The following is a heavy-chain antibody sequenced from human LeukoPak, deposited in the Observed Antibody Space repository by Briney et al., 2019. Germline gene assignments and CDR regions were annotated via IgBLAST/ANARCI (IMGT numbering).Heavy chain of an antibody. CDR3: ARGLYYYGSGSCLGDY. D-gene: IGHD3-10*01. J-gene: IGHJ4*02. V-gene: IGHV1-2*02. Sequence: GASVKVSCKASGYTFTGYYMHWVRQAPGQGLEWMGWINPNCGGTNYAQKFQGRVAMTRDTSISTAYMELSRLRSDDTAVYYCARGLYYYGSGSCLGDYWGQGTLVTVSS. CDR2: INPNCGGT. CDR1: GYTFTGYY.